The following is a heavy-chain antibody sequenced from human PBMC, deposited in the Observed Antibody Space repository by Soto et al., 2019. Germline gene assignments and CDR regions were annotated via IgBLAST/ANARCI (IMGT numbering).Heavy chain of an antibody. Sequence: SETLSLTCAVSGYSISSGYYWGWLRQPPGKGLEWIGSIYHGRSTYYNPSLNSRVTLSIDMTNNHVSLILNSVTAADTAVYYCARVGPWVPYYYDSSPYTFENWFDPWGQGTLVTVSS. V-gene: IGHV4-38-2*01. D-gene: IGHD3-22*01. J-gene: IGHJ5*02. CDR3: ARVGPWVPYYYDSSPYTFENWFDP. CDR1: GYSISSGYY. CDR2: IYHGRST.